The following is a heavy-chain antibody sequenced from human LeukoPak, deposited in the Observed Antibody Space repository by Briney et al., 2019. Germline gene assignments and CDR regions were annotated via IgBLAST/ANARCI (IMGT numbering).Heavy chain of an antibody. CDR2: IKQDGSEK. V-gene: IGHV3-7*03. D-gene: IGHD3-22*01. CDR3: ARDVLYDSSDY. J-gene: IGHJ4*02. Sequence: SGGSLRPSCAASGFIFSSYWMSWVRQAPGKGLEWVANIKQDGSEKYYVDSVKGRFTISRDNAKNPLYLQMNSLRAEDTAVYYCARDVLYDSSDYWGQGTLVTVSS. CDR1: GFIFSSYW.